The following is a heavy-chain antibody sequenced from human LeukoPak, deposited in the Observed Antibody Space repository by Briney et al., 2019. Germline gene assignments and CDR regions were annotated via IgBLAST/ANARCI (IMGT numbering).Heavy chain of an antibody. V-gene: IGHV3-7*01. D-gene: IGHD2-21*01. Sequence: GGSLRLSCAASGFTFSSYWMSWVRQAPGKGLEWVANIKQDGSEKYYVDSVKGRFTISRDNAKNSLYLQMNSLRAEDTAVYYCAKDRGCGGGDCYYYYMDVWGKGTTVTVSS. CDR1: GFTFSSYW. CDR2: IKQDGSEK. CDR3: AKDRGCGGGDCYYYYMDV. J-gene: IGHJ6*03.